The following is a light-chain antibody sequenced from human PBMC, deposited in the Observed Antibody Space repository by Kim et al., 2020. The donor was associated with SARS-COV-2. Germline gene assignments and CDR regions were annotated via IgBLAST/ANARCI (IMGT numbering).Light chain of an antibody. J-gene: IGLJ3*02. V-gene: IGLV2-14*03. CDR2: DVT. CDR3: SSHTTSNTWV. CDR1: SHDVGHYDY. Sequence: QSITISCTGTSHDVGHYDYVSWYQQHPDKAPKLLIFDVTQRPSGISVRFSGSKSGNTASLTISGLQAEDEADYYCSSHTTSNTWVFGGGTKVTVL.